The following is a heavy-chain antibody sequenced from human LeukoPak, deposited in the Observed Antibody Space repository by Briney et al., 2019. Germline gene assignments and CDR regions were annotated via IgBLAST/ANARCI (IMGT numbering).Heavy chain of an antibody. CDR2: INTNTGNP. Sequence: GASVKVSCKASGYTFTSYAMNWVRQAPGQGLEWMGWINTNTGNPTYAQGFTGRFVFSLDTSVSTAYLQISSLKAEDTAVYYCARAHSGYDFRYYYGMDVWGQGTTVTVSS. D-gene: IGHD5-12*01. V-gene: IGHV7-4-1*02. CDR1: GYTFTSYA. J-gene: IGHJ6*02. CDR3: ARAHSGYDFRYYYGMDV.